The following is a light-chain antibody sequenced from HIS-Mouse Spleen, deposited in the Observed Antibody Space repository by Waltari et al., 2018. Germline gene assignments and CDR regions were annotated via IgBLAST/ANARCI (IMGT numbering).Light chain of an antibody. CDR3: CSYAGSSTYV. V-gene: IGLV2-23*01. CDR2: GGS. J-gene: IGLJ1*01. CDR1: SSDVGSYNL. Sequence: QSALTQPASVSGSPGQSITISCTGTSSDVGSYNLVSWYQQHPGKAPKLMIYGGSKRPSGVSKRFPGSKSGNTASLTISGLQAEDEADYYCCSYAGSSTYVFGTGTKVTVL.